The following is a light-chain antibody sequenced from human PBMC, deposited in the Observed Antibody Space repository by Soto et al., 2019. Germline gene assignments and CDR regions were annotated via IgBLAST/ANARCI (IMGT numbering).Light chain of an antibody. Sequence: QSALTQPASVSGSPGQSITISCTGTSSDVGGYNYVSWYQQHPGKAPKLIIYQVYSRPSGVSNRFSGSKFGNTASLSISGLQADDEADYYCSSYTRTTTFVVFGGGTKVTVL. CDR1: SSDVGGYNY. CDR2: QVY. CDR3: SSYTRTTTFVV. V-gene: IGLV2-14*01. J-gene: IGLJ3*02.